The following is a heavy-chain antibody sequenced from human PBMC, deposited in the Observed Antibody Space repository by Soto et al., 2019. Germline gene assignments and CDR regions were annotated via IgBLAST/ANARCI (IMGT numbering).Heavy chain of an antibody. V-gene: IGHV5-51*01. CDR2: IYPGDSDT. CDR1: GYSFTSYW. J-gene: IGHJ6*04. D-gene: IGHD2-15*01. Sequence: PGESLKISCKGSGYSFTSYWNGWVRQMPGKGLEWMGIIYPGDSDTRYSPSFQGQVTISADKSISTAYLQWSSLKASDIAMYYCARHFSGHRYGGSSWYYGMDVWGEGTTVTVSS. CDR3: ARHFSGHRYGGSSWYYGMDV.